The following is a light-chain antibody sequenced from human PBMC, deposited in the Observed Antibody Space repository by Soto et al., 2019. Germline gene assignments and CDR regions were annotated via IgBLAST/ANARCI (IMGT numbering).Light chain of an antibody. J-gene: IGKJ1*01. CDR1: QSVLSSSNNKNY. CDR2: WAS. V-gene: IGKV4-1*01. CDR3: QQYYTNFRG. Sequence: IVMTQSPASLAVSLGERATINCKSSQSVLSSSNNKNYLAWYQQKPGQPPRLLIYWASTRESGVPDRFSGSGSGTDFTLTISSLQAEDVAVYYCQQYYTNFRGFGQGTKV.